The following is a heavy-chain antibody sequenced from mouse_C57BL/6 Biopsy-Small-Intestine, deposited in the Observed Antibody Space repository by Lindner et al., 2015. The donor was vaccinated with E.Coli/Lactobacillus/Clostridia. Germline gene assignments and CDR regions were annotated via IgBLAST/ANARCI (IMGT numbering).Heavy chain of an antibody. CDR1: GYTFTDYY. CDR2: IYPGSGNT. Sequence: VQLQESGAELVRPGTSVKISCKASGYTFTDYYINWVKQRPGQGLEWIGWIYPGSGNTKYNEKFKGKATLTVDTSSNTAYLQVSSLTSEDTAIYYCTRYGDYAWFTYWGQGTLVTVSA. J-gene: IGHJ3*01. D-gene: IGHD2-13*01. CDR3: TRYGDYAWFTY. V-gene: IGHV1-84*02.